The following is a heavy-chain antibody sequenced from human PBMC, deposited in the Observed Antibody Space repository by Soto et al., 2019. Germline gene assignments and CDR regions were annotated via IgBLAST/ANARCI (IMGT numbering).Heavy chain of an antibody. D-gene: IGHD1-26*01. Sequence: SETLSLTCTVSGGSISSGGYYWSWIRQHPGKGLEWIGYIYYSGSTYYNPSLKSRVTISVDTSKNQFSLKLSSVTAADTAVYYCARQSGSYCGAFDIWGQGTMVTVSS. V-gene: IGHV4-31*03. CDR1: GGSISSGGYY. J-gene: IGHJ3*02. CDR3: ARQSGSYCGAFDI. CDR2: IYYSGST.